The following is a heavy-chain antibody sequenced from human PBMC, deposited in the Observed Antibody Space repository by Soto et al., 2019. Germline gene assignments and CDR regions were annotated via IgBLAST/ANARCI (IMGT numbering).Heavy chain of an antibody. CDR2: INPNSGGT. CDR3: AREDIRGFRSFDY. CDR1: GDALTGYY. V-gene: IGHV1-2*04. Sequence: GASVKVSWKASGDALTGYYRHWVRQAPGQGLEWMGWINPNSGGTNYAQKFQGWVTMTRDTSISTAYMELSRLRSDDTAVYYCAREDIRGFRSFDYWGQGTLVTVSS. D-gene: IGHD2-15*01. J-gene: IGHJ4*02.